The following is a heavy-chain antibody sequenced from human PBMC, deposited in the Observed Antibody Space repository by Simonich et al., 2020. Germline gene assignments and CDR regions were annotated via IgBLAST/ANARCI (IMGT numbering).Heavy chain of an antibody. D-gene: IGHD1-1*01. CDR2: SSISISYI. J-gene: IGHJ4*02. V-gene: IGHV3-21*01. Sequence: EVQLVESVGGLVKPRGYRRLYCEAYGCTFSNYSMNLVRQAPGKGLEWVSSSSISISYIYYTDSVKCRCTISSANAKNALYLQMTSLRAEDTAVYYCARANERDYWGQGTLVTVSS. CDR3: ARANERDY. CDR1: GCTFSNYS.